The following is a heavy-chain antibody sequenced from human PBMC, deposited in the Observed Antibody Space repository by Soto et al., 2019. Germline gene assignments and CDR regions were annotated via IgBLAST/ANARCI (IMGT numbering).Heavy chain of an antibody. J-gene: IGHJ4*02. CDR3: ARDEMVRGSATGVDY. Sequence: SGAEVKKPGASVKVSCKASGYTFTRYGISWVRQAPGQGLEWMGWISAYNGNTNYAQKLQGRVTMTKDTSTSTDYMELRSLRSDDTAVYYCARDEMVRGSATGVDYWGQGTLVTVSS. CDR2: ISAYNGNT. V-gene: IGHV1-18*01. D-gene: IGHD1-26*01. CDR1: GYTFTRYG.